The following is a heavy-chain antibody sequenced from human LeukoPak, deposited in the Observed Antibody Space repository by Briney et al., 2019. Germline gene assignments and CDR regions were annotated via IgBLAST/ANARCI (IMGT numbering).Heavy chain of an antibody. J-gene: IGHJ6*03. Sequence: RPSETLSLTCTVSGGSISSYYWSWIRQPPGKGLEWIGYIYYSGSTNYNPSLKSRVTISVDTSKNQFSLKLSSVTAADTAVYYCAREYIGSSWYQYYYMDVWGKGTTVTVSS. CDR2: IYYSGST. CDR3: AREYIGSSWYQYYYMDV. D-gene: IGHD6-13*01. CDR1: GGSISSYY. V-gene: IGHV4-59*01.